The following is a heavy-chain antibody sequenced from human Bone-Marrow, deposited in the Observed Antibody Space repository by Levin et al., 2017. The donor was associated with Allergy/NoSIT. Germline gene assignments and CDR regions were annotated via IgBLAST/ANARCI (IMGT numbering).Heavy chain of an antibody. D-gene: IGHD3-16*01. CDR2: VSADRRKT. J-gene: IGHJ4*02. V-gene: IGHV1-18*01. Sequence: GESLKISCETSGYILTTYHISWVRQAPGQGLEWMGWVSADRRKTNYAQKFQGRVTMTTDTSRTTVYMELRGLRPDDTAMYYCARSVRGSGCYSFDYWGQGTLVIVS. CDR3: ARSVRGSGCYSFDY. CDR1: GYILTTYH.